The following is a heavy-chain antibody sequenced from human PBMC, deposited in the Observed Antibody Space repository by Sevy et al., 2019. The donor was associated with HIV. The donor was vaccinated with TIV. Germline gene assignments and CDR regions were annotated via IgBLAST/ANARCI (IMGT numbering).Heavy chain of an antibody. V-gene: IGHV3-7*01. CDR2: IKQDGSEK. J-gene: IGHJ4*02. D-gene: IGHD6-13*01. Sequence: GGCLRLSCAASGFTFSSYWMSWVRQAPGKGLEWVANIKQDGSEKYYVDSVKGRFTISRDNAKNSLYLQMNSLRAEDTAVYYCAREPYSSSLYYFDYWGQGTLVTVSS. CDR1: GFTFSSYW. CDR3: AREPYSSSLYYFDY.